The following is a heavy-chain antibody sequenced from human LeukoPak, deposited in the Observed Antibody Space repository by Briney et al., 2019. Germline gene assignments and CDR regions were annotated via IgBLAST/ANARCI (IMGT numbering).Heavy chain of an antibody. D-gene: IGHD2/OR15-2a*01. CDR3: VRDRTYYGDY. Sequence: GGSLRLSCAASGFTFSSNWMYWVRQAPGKGLVWLSRINSDGSTTSYADVVKGRFTISRDNARNTLYLQMNSLRAEDTAVYYCVRDRTYYGDYWGQGTLVTVSS. CDR1: GFTFSSNW. V-gene: IGHV3-74*01. CDR2: INSDGSTT. J-gene: IGHJ4*02.